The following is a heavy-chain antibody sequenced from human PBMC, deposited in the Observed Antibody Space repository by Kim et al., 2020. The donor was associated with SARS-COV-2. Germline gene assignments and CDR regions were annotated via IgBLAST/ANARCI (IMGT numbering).Heavy chain of an antibody. V-gene: IGHV4-39*01. CDR3: ARHSRIAVVPAAILA. Sequence: NPSLKSRVTISVDTSKNQFSLKLSSVTAADTAVYYCARHSRIAVVPAAILAWGQGTLVTVSS. J-gene: IGHJ4*02. D-gene: IGHD2-2*01.